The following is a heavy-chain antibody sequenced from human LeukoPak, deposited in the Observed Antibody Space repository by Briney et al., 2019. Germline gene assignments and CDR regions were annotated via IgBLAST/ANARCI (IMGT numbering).Heavy chain of an antibody. V-gene: IGHV3-23*01. Sequence: PGGSLRLSCAASGFTFSSYAMSWVRQAPGKGLEWVSAISGSGGSTYYADSVKGRFTISRDNSKNTLYLQMNSLRAEDMALYYCAKDSGYDFDAFDIWGQGTMVTVSS. CDR3: AKDSGYDFDAFDI. CDR1: GFTFSSYA. D-gene: IGHD3-3*01. CDR2: ISGSGGST. J-gene: IGHJ3*02.